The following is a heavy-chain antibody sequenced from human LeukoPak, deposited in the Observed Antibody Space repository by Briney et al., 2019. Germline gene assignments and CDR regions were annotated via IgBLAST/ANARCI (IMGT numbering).Heavy chain of an antibody. CDR3: ALYNWSSRRDLDY. Sequence: PGGSLRLSCAASGFTFSNHWMSWVRQAPGKGLDWVANIKHDGSEKYYVGSVKGQFTISRDNAKNSLYLQMNSLRAEDTAVYYCALYNWSSRRDLDYWGQGTLVTVSS. J-gene: IGHJ4*02. D-gene: IGHD1-20*01. V-gene: IGHV3-7*05. CDR2: IKHDGSEK. CDR1: GFTFSNHW.